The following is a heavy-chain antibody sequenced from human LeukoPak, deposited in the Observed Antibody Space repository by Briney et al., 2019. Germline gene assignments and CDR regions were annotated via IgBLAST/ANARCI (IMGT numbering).Heavy chain of an antibody. CDR2: IYSGGST. CDR3: ARVSSGWYQSYFDY. CDR1: GGSISTTTYY. V-gene: IGHV3-53*01. D-gene: IGHD6-19*01. J-gene: IGHJ4*02. Sequence: ETLSLTCTVSGGSISTTTYYWGWIRQPPGKGLEWVSVIYSGGSTYYADSVKGRFTISRDNSKNTLYLQMNSLRAEDTAVYYCARVSSGWYQSYFDYWGQGTLVTVSS.